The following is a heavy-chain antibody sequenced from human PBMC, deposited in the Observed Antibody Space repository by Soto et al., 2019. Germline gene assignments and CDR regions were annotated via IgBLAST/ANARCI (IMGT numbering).Heavy chain of an antibody. V-gene: IGHV1-69*01. CDR2: IIPYYNTL. J-gene: IGHJ4*02. Sequence: QAQVVQSGAEVRKPGSSVKLSCKASEGTFDSYAIAWVRQAPGQGLEWMGGIIPYYNTLNYAQKFQDRVTITADDSTNSVYMELSSLRSDDTAVYFCASGASRWYPYFFDSWAQGTLVTVSS. CDR3: ASGASRWYPYFFDS. CDR1: EGTFDSYA. D-gene: IGHD6-13*01.